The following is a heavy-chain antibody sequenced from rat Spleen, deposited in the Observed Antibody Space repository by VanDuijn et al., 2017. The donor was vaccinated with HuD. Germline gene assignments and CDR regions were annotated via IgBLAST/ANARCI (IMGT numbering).Heavy chain of an antibody. CDR1: GFTFSDYY. CDR2: ISYEGSST. Sequence: EVQLVESGGGLVQPGRSLKLSCAASGFTFSDYYMAWVRQAPKKGLEWVASISYEGSSTYYPDSVKGRFTISRDNAKSTLYLQMNSLRSEDTATYYCTRVYDSSYIYVDYYVMDAWGQGASVTVSS. V-gene: IGHV5-22*01. CDR3: TRVYDSSYIYVDYYVMDA. J-gene: IGHJ4*01. D-gene: IGHD1-2*01.